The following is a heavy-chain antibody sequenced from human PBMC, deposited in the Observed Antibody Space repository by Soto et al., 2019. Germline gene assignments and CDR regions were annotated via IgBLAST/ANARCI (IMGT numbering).Heavy chain of an antibody. Sequence: QVQLVQSGAEVKKPGSSVKVSCKASGGTFNNYAISWVRQAPGQGLEWMGGIIPVFGTAHYAQRFQGRVTLSADESTSTAYMGLSSLRSEDSAMYCCAREGYGDYCKPFDYWGHGTLVTVSS. D-gene: IGHD4-17*01. CDR1: GGTFNNYA. CDR3: AREGYGDYCKPFDY. J-gene: IGHJ4*01. V-gene: IGHV1-69*01. CDR2: IIPVFGTA.